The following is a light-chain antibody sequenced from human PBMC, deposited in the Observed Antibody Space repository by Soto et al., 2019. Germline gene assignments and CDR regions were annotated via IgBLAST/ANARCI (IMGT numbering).Light chain of an antibody. CDR3: QQSDNLPDFT. Sequence: DIPVTQSPPSLSASVGDRVTVTCQASQDSNTFLNWFQQRPGEAPKLLIYATSNLEPGVPSRFSGRQSGSDFILSISSLQPEDVGTYYCQQSDNLPDFTFGPGTKVNI. CDR2: ATS. V-gene: IGKV1-33*01. CDR1: QDSNTF. J-gene: IGKJ3*01.